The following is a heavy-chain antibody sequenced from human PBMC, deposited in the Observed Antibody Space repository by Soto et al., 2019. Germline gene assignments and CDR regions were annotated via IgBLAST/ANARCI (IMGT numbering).Heavy chain of an antibody. V-gene: IGHV2-70*01. D-gene: IGHD1-26*01. J-gene: IGHJ6*02. Sequence: ESGPTLVNPTQTLTLTCTFSGFSLSTSGMCVSWIRQPPGKALEWLALIDWDDDKYYSTSLKTRLTISKDTSKNQVVLTMTNMDPVDTATYYCARIRAVGATDYYYYYGMDVWGQGTTVTVSS. CDR3: ARIRAVGATDYYYYYGMDV. CDR2: IDWDDDK. CDR1: GFSLSTSGMC.